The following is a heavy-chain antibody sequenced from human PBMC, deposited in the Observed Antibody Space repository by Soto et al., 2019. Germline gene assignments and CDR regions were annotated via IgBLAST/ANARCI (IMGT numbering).Heavy chain of an antibody. CDR1: GFTFSNYW. Sequence: PGGSLRLSCAASGFTFSNYWMHWVRQAPGKGLVWVSRINGDGSSTNYADSVKGRFTLSRDNAKNTLYLQMNSLRPGDTAVYYCARGPDIVLDPVTIGDDNWLDPWGLGTLVTVSS. J-gene: IGHJ5*02. V-gene: IGHV3-74*01. D-gene: IGHD2-2*02. CDR3: ARGPDIVLDPVTIGDDNWLDP. CDR2: INGDGSST.